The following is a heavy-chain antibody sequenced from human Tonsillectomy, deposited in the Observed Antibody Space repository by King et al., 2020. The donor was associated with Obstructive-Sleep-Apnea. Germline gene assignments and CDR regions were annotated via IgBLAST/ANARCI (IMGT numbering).Heavy chain of an antibody. CDR3: ARVAAAGTLYGWFDP. CDR1: GFTFSSYA. V-gene: IGHV3-30*04. Sequence: QLVQSGGGVVQPGRSLRLSCAASGFTFSSYAMHWVRQAPGKGLEWVAVISYDGSNKYYADSVKGRFTISRDNSKNTLYLQMNSLRAEDTAVYYCARVAAAGTLYGWFDPWGQGTLVTVSS. J-gene: IGHJ5*02. CDR2: ISYDGSNK. D-gene: IGHD6-13*01.